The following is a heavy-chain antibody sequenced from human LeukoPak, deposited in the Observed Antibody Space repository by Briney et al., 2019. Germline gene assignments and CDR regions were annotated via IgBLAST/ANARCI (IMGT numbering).Heavy chain of an antibody. V-gene: IGHV4-4*07. Sequence: KPSETLSLTCSVSGVSISSYRCSWIRQPAGKGLEWIGRMYASGSTNFNPSLKSRVTMSVDTSKNQFSLNLSSVTAADTAVYYCARDMGVRQRYWYFDLWGPGTLVTVSS. J-gene: IGHJ2*01. CDR1: GVSISSYR. D-gene: IGHD2-8*01. CDR3: ARDMGVRQRYWYFDL. CDR2: MYASGST.